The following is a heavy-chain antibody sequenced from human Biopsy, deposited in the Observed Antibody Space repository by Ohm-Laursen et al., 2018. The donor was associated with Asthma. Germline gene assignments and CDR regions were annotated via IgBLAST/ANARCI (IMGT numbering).Heavy chain of an antibody. V-gene: IGHV3-74*01. Sequence: SLRLSCAASGFTFDDFAMHWVRQAPGKGLMWVSRINSDGSSTTYADSMKGRFTISRDNAKSTLYLQMNRLRTDDTAVYYCAKRRGYSDLTDFDHWGQGTLVTVSS. CDR3: AKRRGYSDLTDFDH. CDR2: INSDGSST. D-gene: IGHD3-3*01. J-gene: IGHJ4*02. CDR1: GFTFDDFA.